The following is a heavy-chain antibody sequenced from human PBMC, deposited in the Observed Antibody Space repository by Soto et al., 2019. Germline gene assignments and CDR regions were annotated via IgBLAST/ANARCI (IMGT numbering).Heavy chain of an antibody. CDR2: IIPIFGTA. J-gene: IGHJ4*02. V-gene: IGHV1-69*13. Sequence: VASVKVSCKASGGTFSSYAISWVRQAPGQGLEWMGGIIPIFGTANYAQKFQGRVTITADESTSTAYMELSSLRSEDTAVYYCARVYYYDSSGYYYFDYWGQGTLVTVSS. D-gene: IGHD3-22*01. CDR1: GGTFSSYA. CDR3: ARVYYYDSSGYYYFDY.